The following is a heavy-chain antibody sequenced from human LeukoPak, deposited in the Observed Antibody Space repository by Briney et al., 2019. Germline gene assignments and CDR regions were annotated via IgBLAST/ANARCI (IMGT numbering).Heavy chain of an antibody. CDR1: GFTFSSYS. CDR3: ARDPYSGLFDY. V-gene: IGHV3-21*01. CDR2: ISSSSTYI. Sequence: AGGSLRLSCAASGFTFSSYSMNWVRQAPGKGVEWVSSISSSSTYIYYADSVKGRFTISRDNAKNSLYLQMNSLRAEDTAVYYYARDPYSGLFDYWGQGTLVTVSS. J-gene: IGHJ4*02. D-gene: IGHD4-11*01.